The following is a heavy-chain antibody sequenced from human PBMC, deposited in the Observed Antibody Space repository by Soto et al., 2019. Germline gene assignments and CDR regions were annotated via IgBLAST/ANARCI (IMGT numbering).Heavy chain of an antibody. J-gene: IGHJ6*03. V-gene: IGHV1-18*01. CDR2: ISVDSGNT. CDR3: ARFNGSGTNYYMDV. D-gene: IGHD3-10*01. CDR1: GYIFTSYG. Sequence: QVQLVQSGAELKKPGASAKVSCKASGYIFTSYGISWVRQAPGQGLEWMAWISVDSGNTNYAQNFQGRVTMTTDTSASTAHMELRSLRSDDTAVYYCARFNGSGTNYYMDVWGQGTTVIVSS.